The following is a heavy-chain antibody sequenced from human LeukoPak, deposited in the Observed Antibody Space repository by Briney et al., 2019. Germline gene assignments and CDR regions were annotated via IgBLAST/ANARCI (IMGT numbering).Heavy chain of an antibody. D-gene: IGHD3-3*01. V-gene: IGHV3-7*01. J-gene: IGHJ4*02. CDR1: GFTFSSYW. Sequence: PGGSQRLSCAASGFTFSSYWMSWVRQAPGKGLEWVAYIKQDGSEKYYVDSVKGRFTISRDNAKNSVYLEMNSLRADDTAVYYCARSARLMKGVVEVTALDDWGQGTLVTVSS. CDR2: IKQDGSEK. CDR3: ARSARLMKGVVEVTALDD.